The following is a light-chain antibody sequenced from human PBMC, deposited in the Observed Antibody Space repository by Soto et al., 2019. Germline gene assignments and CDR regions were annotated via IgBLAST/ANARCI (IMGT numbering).Light chain of an antibody. Sequence: EIVMTQSPATLSVSPGERATLSCRASHSVSSNLAWYQQKPGQAPRLLISGASTRATGIPARFSGSGSGTEFTLTISSLQSEDFAIYYCQQYNNWPPTFGQGTKV. CDR3: QQYNNWPPT. V-gene: IGKV3-15*01. CDR1: HSVSSN. J-gene: IGKJ1*01. CDR2: GAS.